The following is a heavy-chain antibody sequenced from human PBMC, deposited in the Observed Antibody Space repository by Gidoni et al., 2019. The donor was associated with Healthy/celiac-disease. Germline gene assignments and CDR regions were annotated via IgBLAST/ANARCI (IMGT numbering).Heavy chain of an antibody. CDR1: GFSLSTSGMC. J-gene: IGHJ3*02. V-gene: IGHV2-70*15. CDR2: IDWDDDK. Sequence: QVTLRESGPALVKPTQTLTLTCTFSGFSLSTSGMCVSWIRQPPGKALEWLARIDWDDDKYYSTSLKTRLTISKDTSKNQVVLTMTNMDPVDTATYYCAAGVAVAFQHAFDIWGQGTMVTVSS. D-gene: IGHD6-19*01. CDR3: AAGVAVAFQHAFDI.